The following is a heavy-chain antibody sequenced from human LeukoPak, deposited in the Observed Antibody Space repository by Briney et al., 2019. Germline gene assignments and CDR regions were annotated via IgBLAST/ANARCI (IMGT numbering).Heavy chain of an antibody. CDR3: AKDMGGITMVRGVSGYFDY. CDR1: GFTFDDYA. CDR2: ISWNSGSI. D-gene: IGHD3-10*01. Sequence: GGSLRLSCTASGFTFDDYAMHWVRQAPGKGLEWVSGISWNSGSIGYADSVKGRFTISRDNAKNSLYLQMNSLRAEDTALYYCAKDMGGITMVRGVSGYFDYWGQGTLVTVSS. V-gene: IGHV3-9*01. J-gene: IGHJ4*02.